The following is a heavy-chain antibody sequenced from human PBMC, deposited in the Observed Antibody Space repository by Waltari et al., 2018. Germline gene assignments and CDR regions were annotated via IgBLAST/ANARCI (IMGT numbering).Heavy chain of an antibody. CDR2: ISYDGSNK. CDR1: GFPFSSYA. J-gene: IGHJ4*02. D-gene: IGHD4-17*01. CDR3: ARDLDYGDYAIDY. Sequence: QVQLVESGGGVVQPGRSLRLSCAASGFPFSSYAMLWVRQAPGKGLEWVAVISYDGSNKYYADSVKGRFTISRDNSKNTLYLQMNSLRAEDTAVYYCARDLDYGDYAIDYWGQGTLVTVSS. V-gene: IGHV3-30-3*01.